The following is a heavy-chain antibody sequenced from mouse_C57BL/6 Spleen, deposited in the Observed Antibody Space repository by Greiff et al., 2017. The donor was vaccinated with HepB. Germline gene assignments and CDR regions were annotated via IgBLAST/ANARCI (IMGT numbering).Heavy chain of an antibody. CDR3: ARDGYPHYAMDY. CDR2: ISYSGST. J-gene: IGHJ4*01. D-gene: IGHD1-2*01. Sequence: EVKLVESGPGMVKPSQSLSLTCTVTGYSITSGYDWHWIRHFPGNKLEWMGYISYSGSTNYNPSLKSRISITHDTSKNHFFLKLNSVTTEDTATYYCARDGYPHYAMDYWGQGTSVTVSS. V-gene: IGHV3-1*01. CDR1: GYSITSGYD.